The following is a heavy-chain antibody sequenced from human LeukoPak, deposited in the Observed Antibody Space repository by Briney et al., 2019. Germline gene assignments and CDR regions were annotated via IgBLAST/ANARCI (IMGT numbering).Heavy chain of an antibody. CDR2: IYYSGST. CDR3: AVEGSGYSYGYIYY. Sequence: SETLSLTCTVSGGSISSSSYYWGWIRQPPGKGLEWIGSIYYSGSTYYNPSLKSRVTISVDTSKNQFSLKLSSVTAADTAVYYCAVEGSGYSYGYIYYWGQGTLVTVSS. CDR1: GGSISSSSYY. J-gene: IGHJ4*02. V-gene: IGHV4-39*01. D-gene: IGHD5-18*01.